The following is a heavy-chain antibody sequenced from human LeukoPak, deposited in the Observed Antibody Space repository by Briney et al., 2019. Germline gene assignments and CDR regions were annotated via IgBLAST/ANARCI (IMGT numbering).Heavy chain of an antibody. CDR3: AKDRRYCSSTSCYEVLYYFDY. J-gene: IGHJ4*02. D-gene: IGHD2-2*01. CDR1: GLTFSSYA. CDR2: ISGSGGST. Sequence: GSLRLSCAASGLTFSSYAMSWVRQAPGKGLEWVSAISGSGGSTYYADSVKGRFTISRDNSKNTLYLQMNSLRAEDTAVYYCAKDRRYCSSTSCYEVLYYFDYWGQGTLVTVSS. V-gene: IGHV3-23*01.